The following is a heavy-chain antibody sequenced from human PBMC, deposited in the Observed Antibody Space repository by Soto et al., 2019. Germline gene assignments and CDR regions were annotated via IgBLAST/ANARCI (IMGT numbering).Heavy chain of an antibody. D-gene: IGHD3-22*01. J-gene: IGHJ4*02. CDR3: ARGGSGYTWFNEF. CDR2: IIPVFQTA. V-gene: IGHV1-69*01. CDR1: GGLFSSYP. Sequence: QEQLVQSGAEVKKPGSSVKVSCKASGGLFSSYPISWVRQVPGQGLEWMGGIIPVFQTAYYTQRFQGRVTITADESTNTAYRELSSLRSEDTAIYYGARGGSGYTWFNEFWGQGTWSPSPQ.